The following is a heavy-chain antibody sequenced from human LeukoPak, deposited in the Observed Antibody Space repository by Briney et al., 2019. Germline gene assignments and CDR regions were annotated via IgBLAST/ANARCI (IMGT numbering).Heavy chain of an antibody. V-gene: IGHV3-21*01. CDR3: ARDPYSGSYGDYYYYYMDV. J-gene: IGHJ6*03. CDR1: GFTFSTYN. Sequence: PGGSLRLSCAASGFTFSTYNMNWVRQAPGKGLEWRSSITSSSSYIYYADSVKGRFTISRDNAKNSLYLQMNSLRDEDTAVYYCARDPYSGSYGDYYYYYMDVWGKGTTVTISS. CDR2: ITSSSSYI. D-gene: IGHD1-26*01.